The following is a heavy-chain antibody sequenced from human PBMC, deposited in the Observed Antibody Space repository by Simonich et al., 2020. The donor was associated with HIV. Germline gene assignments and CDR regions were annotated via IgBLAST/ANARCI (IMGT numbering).Heavy chain of an antibody. CDR2: INHRGNT. J-gene: IGHJ4*02. V-gene: IGHV4-34*01. Sequence: QVQLQQWGAGLLKPSETLSLTCVVYGGSLSGHYWSWIRQPPWKGLEWIGEINHRGNTNYNPSLKSRVAISVDTSKNQFSLNLSSVTAADTAVYYCARSPYYYDISGDLDYWGQGTLVTVSS. CDR3: ARSPYYYDISGDLDY. D-gene: IGHD3-22*01. CDR1: GGSLSGHY.